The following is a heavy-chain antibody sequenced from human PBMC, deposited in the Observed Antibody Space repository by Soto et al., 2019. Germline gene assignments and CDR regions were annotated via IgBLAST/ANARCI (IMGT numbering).Heavy chain of an antibody. CDR1: EGCISSIGGY. J-gene: IGHJ4*02. CDR3: AGVGSGASFSDY. V-gene: IGHV4-39*01. Sequence: SDPCSVAEGCISSIGGYCISNRKPPGKGLEWIGSIYYSGSTYYNPSLKTRVNIPVDTSKNQLSLKLSSVTAAATALSYGAGVGSGASFSDYWGQGTLVTVTS. CDR2: IYYSGST. D-gene: IGHD3-10*01.